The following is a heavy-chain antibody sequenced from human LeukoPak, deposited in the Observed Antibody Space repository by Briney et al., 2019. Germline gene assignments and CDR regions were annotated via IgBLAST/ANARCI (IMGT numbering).Heavy chain of an antibody. V-gene: IGHV1-18*01. Sequence: ASVTVSCKASGYTFTSYGISWVRQAPGQGLEWMGWISAYNGNTNYAQKLQGRVTMTTDTSTSTAYMELRSLRSDDTAVYYCARDGLHDYDGLNDAFDIWGQGTMVTVSS. CDR1: GYTFTSYG. CDR2: ISAYNGNT. CDR3: ARDGLHDYDGLNDAFDI. D-gene: IGHD3-22*01. J-gene: IGHJ3*02.